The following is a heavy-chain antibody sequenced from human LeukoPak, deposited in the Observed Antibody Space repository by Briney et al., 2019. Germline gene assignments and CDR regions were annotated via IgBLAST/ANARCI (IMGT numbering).Heavy chain of an antibody. CDR1: GGTFSSYA. CDR2: IIPIFGTA. Sequence: SVKVSCKASGGTFSSYAISWVRQAPGQGLEWMGGIIPIFGTANYAQKFQGRVTITADESTSTAYMELNSLRAEDAAVYYCARRMDGGGWFDPWGQGTLVTVSS. J-gene: IGHJ5*02. CDR3: ARRMDGGGWFDP. D-gene: IGHD5-24*01. V-gene: IGHV1-69*01.